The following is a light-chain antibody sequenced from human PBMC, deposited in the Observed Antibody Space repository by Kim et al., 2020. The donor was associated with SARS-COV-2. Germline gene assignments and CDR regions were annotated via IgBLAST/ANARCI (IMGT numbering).Light chain of an antibody. CDR2: DNY. J-gene: IGLJ3*02. Sequence: GRRVTIACPGRSPKNGNGFISWCQQLPGTAPKLVIYDNYERPSGIPDRFSGSKSATSATLDITGLQTGDEADYYCATWDNRLSTVVFGGGTQLTVL. CDR3: ATWDNRLSTVV. CDR1: SPKNGNGF. V-gene: IGLV1-51*01.